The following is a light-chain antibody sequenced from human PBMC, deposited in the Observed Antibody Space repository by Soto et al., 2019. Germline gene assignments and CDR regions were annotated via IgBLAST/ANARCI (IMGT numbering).Light chain of an antibody. V-gene: IGKV3-20*01. CDR1: QSVSSSY. CDR2: GAS. CDR3: QQYGSSPPVT. J-gene: IGKJ4*01. Sequence: EIVLTQSPGTLSLSPGERATLSCRASQSVSSSYLAWYQQKPGQAPRLLIYGASSRATGIPDRFSVSGSGTYFTLTISRLEPEDFAVYYCQQYGSSPPVTFGGGTKVEIK.